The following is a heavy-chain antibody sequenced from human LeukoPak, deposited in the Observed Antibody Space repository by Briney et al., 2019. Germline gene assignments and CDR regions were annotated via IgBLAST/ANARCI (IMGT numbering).Heavy chain of an antibody. Sequence: GGSLRLSCSASGFTFSDYHMSWIRQAPGKGLEWLSYISSSSNTLYYADSVKGRFTVSRDNAKNSLYLQMNSLRAEDTAVYYCGRDVVAATTGFFQHWGQGILVTVSS. J-gene: IGHJ1*01. CDR2: ISSSSNTL. CDR3: GRDVVAATTGFFQH. V-gene: IGHV3-11*01. CDR1: GFTFSDYH. D-gene: IGHD2-15*01.